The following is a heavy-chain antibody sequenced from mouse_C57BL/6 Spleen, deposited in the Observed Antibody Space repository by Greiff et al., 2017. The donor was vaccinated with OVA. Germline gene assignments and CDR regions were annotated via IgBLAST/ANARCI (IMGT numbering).Heavy chain of an antibody. J-gene: IGHJ1*03. Sequence: DVMLVESGGGLVKPGGSLKLSCAASGFTFSDYGMHWVRQAPEKGLEWVAYISSGSSTIYYADTVKGRFTLPRDNAKNTLFLQMTSLRSEDTAMYYCARGGGRSRWYFDVWGTGTTVTVSS. V-gene: IGHV5-17*01. CDR2: ISSGSSTI. CDR3: ARGGGRSRWYFDV. D-gene: IGHD6-1*01. CDR1: GFTFSDYG.